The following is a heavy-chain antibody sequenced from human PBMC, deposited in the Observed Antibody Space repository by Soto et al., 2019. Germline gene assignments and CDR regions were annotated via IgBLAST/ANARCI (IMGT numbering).Heavy chain of an antibody. Sequence: SETLSLTCAVSGGSISSSNWWSWVRQPPGKGLEWIGEIYHSGSTNYNPSLKSRVTISVDKSKNQFSLELSSVTAADTAVYYCARSYCSGGSCYSRTAEYFQHWGQGTLVTVSS. D-gene: IGHD2-15*01. CDR3: ARSYCSGGSCYSRTAEYFQH. CDR1: GGSISSSNW. V-gene: IGHV4-4*02. CDR2: IYHSGST. J-gene: IGHJ1*01.